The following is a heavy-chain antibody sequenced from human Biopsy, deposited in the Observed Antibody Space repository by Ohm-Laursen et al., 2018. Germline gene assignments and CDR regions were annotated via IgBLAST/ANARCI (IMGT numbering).Heavy chain of an antibody. V-gene: IGHV3-66*01. CDR3: ARGSGSGFYFDQ. Sequence: GSLRLSCTAPKFTVRTNSMSWVRLAPGKGLEWVSVIYAGATTYYPDSVKGRFTISRDNSRNTVYLQMDSLRGEDTAVYFCARGSGSGFYFDQWGQGTLVTVSS. J-gene: IGHJ4*02. CDR2: IYAGATT. CDR1: KFTVRTNS. D-gene: IGHD2-15*01.